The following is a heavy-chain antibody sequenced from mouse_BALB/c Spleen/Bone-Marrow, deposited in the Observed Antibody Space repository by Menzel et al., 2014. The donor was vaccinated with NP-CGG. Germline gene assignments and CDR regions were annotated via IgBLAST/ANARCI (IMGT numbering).Heavy chain of an antibody. CDR2: INPSTGYT. CDR1: GHTFTSYW. CDR3: ARYDGYEAY. J-gene: IGHJ3*01. Sequence: VKLVESGAELAKPGASVKMSCKASGHTFTSYWMHRVKQRPGQGLEWIGYINPSTGYTEYNQKFKDKATLTADKPSSTAYMQLSSLTSEDSAVYYCARYDGYEAYWGQGTLVTVSA. V-gene: IGHV1-7*01. D-gene: IGHD2-3*01.